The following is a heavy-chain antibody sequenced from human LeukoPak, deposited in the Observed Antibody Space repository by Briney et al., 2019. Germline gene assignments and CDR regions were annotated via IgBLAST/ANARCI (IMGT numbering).Heavy chain of an antibody. CDR2: IFHSGST. CDR3: ARGYYDSGGYWGYYFDY. D-gene: IGHD3-22*01. J-gene: IGHJ4*02. Sequence: SGTLSLTCAVSGGSITSTNWWSWVRQHPGKGLEWIGEIFHSGSTNYNPSLKSRVTISVDKSKHQFSLKLSAVTAADTAVYYCARGYYDSGGYWGYYFDYWGQGTLVTVSS. V-gene: IGHV4-4*02. CDR1: GGSITSTNW.